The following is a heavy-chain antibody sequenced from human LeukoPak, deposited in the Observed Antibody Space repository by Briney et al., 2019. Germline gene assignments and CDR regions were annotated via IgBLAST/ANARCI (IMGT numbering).Heavy chain of an antibody. CDR1: GFTFSSYG. Sequence: PGGSLRLSCAASGFTFSSYGMHWVRQAPGKGLEWVSSISSSSSYIYYADSVRGRFTISRDNAKNSLYLQMNSLRAEDTAVYYCARDLSGATTLAWFDPWGQGTQVIVSS. V-gene: IGHV3-21*01. CDR2: ISSSSSYI. J-gene: IGHJ5*02. CDR3: ARDLSGATTLAWFDP. D-gene: IGHD1-26*01.